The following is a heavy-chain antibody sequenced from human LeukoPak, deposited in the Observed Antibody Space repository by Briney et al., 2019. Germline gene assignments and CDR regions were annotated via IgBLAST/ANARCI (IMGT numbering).Heavy chain of an antibody. CDR2: IHSGGST. J-gene: IGHJ4*02. Sequence: PGGSLRLSCAVSGFTVSSNYMSWVRQPPGQGLEWVSLIHSGGSTDYADSVKDRFTISRDNSKNTVNLQINSLRAEDTAVYYCARERRYCSGDNCYSGLDYWGQGTLVTVSS. CDR1: GFTVSSNY. D-gene: IGHD2-15*01. CDR3: ARERRYCSGDNCYSGLDY. V-gene: IGHV3-53*01.